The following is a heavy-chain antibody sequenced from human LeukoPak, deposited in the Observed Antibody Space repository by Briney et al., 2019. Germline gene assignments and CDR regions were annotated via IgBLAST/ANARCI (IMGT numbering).Heavy chain of an antibody. V-gene: IGHV3-20*01. J-gene: IGHJ4*02. Sequence: GGSLTLSWPASGFIFSDYYMMWISQAPGKGLEWVSGINRNGDSTGYADFKGRFTISRDNAKNYLYLQMNSLRVEDTARYHCARKGLGGELGGFGSWGQGTLVTVSS. CDR1: GFIFSDYY. D-gene: IGHD1-26*01. CDR2: INRNGDST. CDR3: ARKGLGGELGGFGS.